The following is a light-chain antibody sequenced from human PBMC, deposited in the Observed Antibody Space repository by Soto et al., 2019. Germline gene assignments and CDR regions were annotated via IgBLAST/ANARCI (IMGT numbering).Light chain of an antibody. CDR1: QSLTSSY. J-gene: IGKJ4*01. V-gene: IGKV3-20*01. Sequence: EIVLTQSPGTLSLSPGETATLSCRASQSLTSSYLAWYQQRPGQAPSLLIYGVYSRATGIQDRFSGSGSGTDFTLTIYRLEPEDYAVYYCKQYDKSPLTFGGGTKVDIK. CDR3: KQYDKSPLT. CDR2: GVY.